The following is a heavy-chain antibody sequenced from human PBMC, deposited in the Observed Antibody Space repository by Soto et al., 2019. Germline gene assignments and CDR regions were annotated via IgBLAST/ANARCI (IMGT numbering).Heavy chain of an antibody. CDR2: ISGSGGST. J-gene: IGHJ4*02. Sequence: VGSLRLSCAASGFTFSSYAMSWVRQAPGKGLEWVSAISGSGGSTYYADSVKGRFTISRDNSKNTLYLQMNSLRAEDTAVYYCAKDIKFPPYSRSPTFDYWGQGTLVTVSS. D-gene: IGHD6-6*01. V-gene: IGHV3-23*01. CDR1: GFTFSSYA. CDR3: AKDIKFPPYSRSPTFDY.